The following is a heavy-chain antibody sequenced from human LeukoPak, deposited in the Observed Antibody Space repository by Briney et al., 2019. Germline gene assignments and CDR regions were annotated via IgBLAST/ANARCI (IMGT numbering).Heavy chain of an antibody. Sequence: SETLSLTCTVSGGSMSSYYWSWIRQHPGKGLEWIGYIYYSGSTYYNPSLKSRVTISVDTSKNQFSLKLSSVTAADTAVYYCARDSSCPHLRSGGSCYYYYGMDVWGQGTTVTVSS. V-gene: IGHV4-59*06. CDR3: ARDSSCPHLRSGGSCYYYYGMDV. D-gene: IGHD2-15*01. J-gene: IGHJ6*02. CDR1: GGSMSSYY. CDR2: IYYSGST.